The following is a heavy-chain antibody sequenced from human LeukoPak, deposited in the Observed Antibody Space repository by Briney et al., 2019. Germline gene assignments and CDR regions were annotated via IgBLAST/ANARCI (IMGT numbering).Heavy chain of an antibody. J-gene: IGHJ4*01. CDR2: INPNSGGT. D-gene: IGHD3-9*01. Sequence: ASVKVSCKASGYTFTDYYMHWVRQAPGQGLEWMGWINPNSGGTNYAQKFQGRVTMTRVTSITTAYMELSSLKSDDTAVYYCARDFEESRYFDFLFSMGYWGHGALVTVSS. V-gene: IGHV1-2*02. CDR1: GYTFTDYY. CDR3: ARDFEESRYFDFLFSMGY.